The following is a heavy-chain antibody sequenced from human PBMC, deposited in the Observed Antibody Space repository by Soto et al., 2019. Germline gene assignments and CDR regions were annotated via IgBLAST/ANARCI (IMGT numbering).Heavy chain of an antibody. CDR2: ILPIYSTRNYA. Sequence: QVQLVQSGAEVRKPGSSVKVSCKASGGTFNKYAISWVRQASGQGPEWMGGILPIYSTRNYANYAHKFQGRVTITVDTSTSTAYMELSGLKSDDTAIYYCARGVVVVTNYYFDQWGQGTLVTVSS. CDR1: GGTFNKYA. CDR3: ARGVVVVTNYYFDQ. J-gene: IGHJ4*02. V-gene: IGHV1-69*06. D-gene: IGHD2-2*01.